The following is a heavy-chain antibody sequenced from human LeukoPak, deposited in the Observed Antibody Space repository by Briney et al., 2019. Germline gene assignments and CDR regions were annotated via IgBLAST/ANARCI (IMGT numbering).Heavy chain of an antibody. CDR1: GYTFTGYY. CDR3: ARGLRDFPAFDY. CDR2: INPNSVGT. D-gene: IGHD2-2*01. J-gene: IGHJ4*02. V-gene: IGHV1-2*02. Sequence: ASVKVSCKASGYTFTGYYMHWVRQAPGQGLEGMGWINPNSVGTNYAQKFQGRVTMTRDTSISTAYMELRRLRSDATAVYYCARGLRDFPAFDYWGQGTLVTVSS.